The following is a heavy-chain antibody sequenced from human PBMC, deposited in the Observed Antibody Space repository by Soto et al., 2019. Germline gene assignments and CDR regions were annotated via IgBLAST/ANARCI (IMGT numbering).Heavy chain of an antibody. D-gene: IGHD2-15*01. Sequence: PVGSLRLSCAASGFTFRIYGMHWIRHAPGKGLEWVAVISYDGSNKYYADSVKGRFTISRDNSKNTLYLQMNSLRAEDTAVYYCATEVVVVVVADTRWFDYWGQGTLVTAPQ. CDR2: ISYDGSNK. J-gene: IGHJ4*02. CDR1: GFTFRIYG. V-gene: IGHV3-30*03. CDR3: ATEVVVVVVADTRWFDY.